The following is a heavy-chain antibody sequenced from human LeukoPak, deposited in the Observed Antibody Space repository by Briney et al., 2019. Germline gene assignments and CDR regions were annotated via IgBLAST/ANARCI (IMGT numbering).Heavy chain of an antibody. D-gene: IGHD3-22*01. Sequence: PGGSLRLSCAASGFTFSSYGMSWVRQAPGKGLEWVSAISGSGGSTYYADSVKGRFTISRDNSKNTLYLQMNSLKTEDTAVYYCTTGYYYDSSGYYYVKYYFDYWGQGTLVTVSS. CDR3: TTGYYYDSSGYYYVKYYFDY. V-gene: IGHV3-23*01. CDR1: GFTFSSYG. CDR2: ISGSGGST. J-gene: IGHJ4*02.